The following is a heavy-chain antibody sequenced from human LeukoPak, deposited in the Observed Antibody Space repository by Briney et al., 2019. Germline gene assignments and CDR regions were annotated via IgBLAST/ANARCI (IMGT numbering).Heavy chain of an antibody. Sequence: GGSLRPSCAASGFTFSSYWMSWVRQAPGKGLEWVANIKQDGSEKYYVDSVTGRFTISRDNAKNSLYLQMNSLRAEDTAVYYCAREGSGSYFCDHWGQGTLVTVSS. J-gene: IGHJ4*02. D-gene: IGHD1-26*01. CDR1: GFTFSSYW. V-gene: IGHV3-7*01. CDR3: AREGSGSYFCDH. CDR2: IKQDGSEK.